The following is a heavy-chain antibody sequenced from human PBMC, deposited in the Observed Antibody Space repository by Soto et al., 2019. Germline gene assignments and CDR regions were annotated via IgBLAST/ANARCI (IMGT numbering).Heavy chain of an antibody. CDR2: IYYSGST. V-gene: IGHV4-59*01. J-gene: IGHJ6*02. Sequence: SETLSLTCTVSGGSISSYYWSWIRQPPGKGLEWIGYIYYSGSTNYNPSLKSRVTISVDTSKNQFSLKLSSVTAADTAVYYCARGQQLLNYYYYGMDVWGQGTTVTVSS. CDR1: GGSISSYY. CDR3: ARGQQLLNYYYYGMDV. D-gene: IGHD6-13*01.